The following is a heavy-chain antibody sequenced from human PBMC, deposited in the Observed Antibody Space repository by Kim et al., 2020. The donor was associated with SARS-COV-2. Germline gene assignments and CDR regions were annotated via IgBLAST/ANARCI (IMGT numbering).Heavy chain of an antibody. Sequence: DYAVSVKSRITINPDTSKNQFSLQLNSVTPEDTAVYYCARDQEDYNWFDPWGQGTLVTVSS. V-gene: IGHV6-1*01. J-gene: IGHJ5*02. CDR3: ARDQEDYNWFDP.